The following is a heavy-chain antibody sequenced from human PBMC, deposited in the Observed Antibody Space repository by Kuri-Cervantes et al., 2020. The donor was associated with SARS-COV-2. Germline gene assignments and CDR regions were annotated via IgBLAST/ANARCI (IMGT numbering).Heavy chain of an antibody. J-gene: IGHJ6*02. CDR3: AGDPRDYYYGMDV. Sequence: ASVKVSCKASGYTFTSYGISWVRQAPGQGLEWMGWISAYNGNTNYAQKLQGRVTMTTDTSTSTAYMELSSLRSEDTAVYYCAGDPRDYYYGMDVWGQGTTVTVSS. D-gene: IGHD7-27*01. CDR2: ISAYNGNT. CDR1: GYTFTSYG. V-gene: IGHV1-18*01.